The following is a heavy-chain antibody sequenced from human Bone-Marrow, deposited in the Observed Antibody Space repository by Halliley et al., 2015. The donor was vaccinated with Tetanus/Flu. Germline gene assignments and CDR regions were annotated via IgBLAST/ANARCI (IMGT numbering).Heavy chain of an antibody. D-gene: IGHD3-16*01. CDR2: IHYSVNG. CDR3: ASSRSFVRGVMPLPDY. Sequence: LRLSCTVSGVSISNGFYWSWIRQLPGKGLEYIGYIHYSVNGYYNPSFKSRVAMSVDTSKNQFSLRLSPVTDADTAVYYCASSRSFVRGVMPLPDYWGQGTLVTVSS. J-gene: IGHJ4*02. V-gene: IGHV4-31*02. CDR1: GVSISNGFY.